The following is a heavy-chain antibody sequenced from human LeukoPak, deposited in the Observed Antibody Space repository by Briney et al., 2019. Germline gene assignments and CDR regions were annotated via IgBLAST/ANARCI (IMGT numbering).Heavy chain of an antibody. V-gene: IGHV5-51*01. CDR1: GYRFTSYW. Sequence: GESLKISCKVSGYRFTSYWIGWVRQMPGKGLEWMGNIFPTDSGTIYSPSFLGQVSISVDKSISTAYLQWSSLKASDTAMYYCARHGIVGARNTPFDTWGQGTLVTVSS. D-gene: IGHD1-26*01. CDR3: ARHGIVGARNTPFDT. J-gene: IGHJ4*02. CDR2: IFPTDSGT.